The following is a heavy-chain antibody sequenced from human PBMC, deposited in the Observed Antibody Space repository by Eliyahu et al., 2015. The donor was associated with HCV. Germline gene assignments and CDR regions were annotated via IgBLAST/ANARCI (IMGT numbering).Heavy chain of an antibody. J-gene: IGHJ6*02. V-gene: IGHV3-9*01. CDR2: ISWHGGSS. Sequence: EVQLVESGGGLVQPGGSLRLSCXXSGFTFGXXAMXXVRQXPGKGLEWXSGISWHGGSSGYADSVKGRITISRDNAKNSLSLQMNSLRAEDTALYYCVKDVGYCRDGSCYYYYFGLDVWGQGTTVTVSS. CDR1: GFTFGXXA. D-gene: IGHD2-15*01. CDR3: VKDVGYCRDGSCYYYYFGLDV.